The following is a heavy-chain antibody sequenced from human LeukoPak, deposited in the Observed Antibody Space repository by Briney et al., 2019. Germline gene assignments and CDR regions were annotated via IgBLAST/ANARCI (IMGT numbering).Heavy chain of an antibody. CDR2: INTDGSRT. J-gene: IGHJ6*03. CDR1: GFTFSSYW. Sequence: GGSLRLSCAASGFTFSSYWMNWVRRAPGKGLVWVSRINTDGSRTTYADSVKGRFTISRDNAKNTLYLQMNSLRAEDTAVYYCAKPLGVGDYYYYMDVWGKGTTVTISS. V-gene: IGHV3-74*01. D-gene: IGHD3-16*01. CDR3: AKPLGVGDYYYYMDV.